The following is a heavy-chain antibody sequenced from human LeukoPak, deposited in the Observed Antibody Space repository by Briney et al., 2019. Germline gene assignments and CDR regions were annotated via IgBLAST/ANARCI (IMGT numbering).Heavy chain of an antibody. CDR3: AKGGDYYGSGNYYNRGGPGTDY. Sequence: GESLKISCKGSGYNFATYWIGWVRQMPGKGLEWKGTIYPGDSDTKYSPSFQGQVTISADKSISTAYLQWSSLKASDTAMYYCAKGGDYYGSGNYYNRGGPGTDYWGQGTLVTVSS. D-gene: IGHD3-10*01. CDR2: IYPGDSDT. CDR1: GYNFATYW. J-gene: IGHJ4*02. V-gene: IGHV5-51*01.